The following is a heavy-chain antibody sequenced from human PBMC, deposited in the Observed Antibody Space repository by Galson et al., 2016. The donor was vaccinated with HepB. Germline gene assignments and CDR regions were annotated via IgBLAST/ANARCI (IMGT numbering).Heavy chain of an antibody. D-gene: IGHD1-1*01. J-gene: IGHJ6*02. CDR3: ARDPDTTSKVDV. CDR1: GFNFGTFA. Sequence: SLRLSCADSGFNFGTFAMTWVSQAPGKGLEWVSIISGSGDSTNYAESVKGRFTISRDNSISTLYLQMHSLRAEDTAVYYCARDPDTTSKVDVWGQGTTVTVSS. V-gene: IGHV3-23*01. CDR2: ISGSGDST.